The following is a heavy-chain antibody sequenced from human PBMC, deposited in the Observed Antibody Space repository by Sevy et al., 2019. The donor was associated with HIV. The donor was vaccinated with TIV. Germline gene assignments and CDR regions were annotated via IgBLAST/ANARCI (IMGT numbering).Heavy chain of an antibody. D-gene: IGHD5-12*01. CDR1: SYSVGSDNY. J-gene: IGHJ5*01. Sequence: SDTLSLTCAVPSYSVGSDNYWGWIRQSPGKGLEWIGIIYRGGTTYYNPSLKSRVTISVDTSKNQFSLKLSSVTASDTAVYFCARALGMATFGQIRFDSWGQGTLVTVSS. CDR3: ARALGMATFGQIRFDS. V-gene: IGHV4-38-2*01. CDR2: IYRGGTT.